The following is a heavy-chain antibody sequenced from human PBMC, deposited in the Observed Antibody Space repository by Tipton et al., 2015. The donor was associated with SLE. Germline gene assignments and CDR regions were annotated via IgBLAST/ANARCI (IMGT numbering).Heavy chain of an antibody. CDR3: AREDY. V-gene: IGHV3-21*01. J-gene: IGHJ4*02. Sequence: GSLRLSCAASGFTFSSYSMNWVRQAPGKGLEWVSSISSSSSYTYYADSVKGRFTISRDNAKNSLYLQMNSLRAEDTAVYYCAREDYWGQGTLVTVSS. CDR1: GFTFSSYS. CDR2: ISSSSSYT.